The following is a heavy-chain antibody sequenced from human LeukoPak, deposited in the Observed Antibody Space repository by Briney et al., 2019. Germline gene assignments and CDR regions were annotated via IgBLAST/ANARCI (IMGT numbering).Heavy chain of an antibody. CDR2: ISGSGGNT. CDR1: GFTFTSYG. V-gene: IGHV3-23*01. D-gene: IGHD5-24*01. Sequence: GGSLRLSCAASGFTFTSYGMSWVRQAPGKGLEWVSGISGSGGNTYYADSVKGRFTISRDNSKDTLYLQMNSLRAEDTAVYYCAKDPERWLQLRLGFSDWGQGTLVTVSS. CDR3: AKDPERWLQLRLGFSD. J-gene: IGHJ4*02.